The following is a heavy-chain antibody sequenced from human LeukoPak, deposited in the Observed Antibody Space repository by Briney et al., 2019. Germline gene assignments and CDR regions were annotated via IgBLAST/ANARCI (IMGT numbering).Heavy chain of an antibody. Sequence: TSETLSLTCTVSGGSISSYYWSWIRQPPGKGLEWIGYIYYSGSTNYNPSLKSRVTISVDTSKNQFSLKLSSVTAADTAVYYCARGGYSYGMHAFDIWGQGTMVTVSS. CDR1: GGSISSYY. CDR3: ARGGYSYGMHAFDI. D-gene: IGHD5-18*01. V-gene: IGHV4-59*08. J-gene: IGHJ3*02. CDR2: IYYSGST.